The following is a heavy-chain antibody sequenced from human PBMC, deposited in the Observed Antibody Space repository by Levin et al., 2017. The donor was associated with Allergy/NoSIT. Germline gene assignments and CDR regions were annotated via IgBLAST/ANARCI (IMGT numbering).Heavy chain of an antibody. D-gene: IGHD2-2*01. J-gene: IGHJ6*02. V-gene: IGHV3-11*01. CDR1: GFTFSDYY. Sequence: GGSLRLSCAASGFTFSDYYMSWIRQAPGKGLEWVSYISSSGSTIYYADSVKGRFTISRDNAKNSLYLQMNSLRAEDTAVYYCARDIVVVPAATGGENYYYYGMDVWGQGTTVTVSS. CDR3: ARDIVVVPAATGGENYYYYGMDV. CDR2: ISSSGSTI.